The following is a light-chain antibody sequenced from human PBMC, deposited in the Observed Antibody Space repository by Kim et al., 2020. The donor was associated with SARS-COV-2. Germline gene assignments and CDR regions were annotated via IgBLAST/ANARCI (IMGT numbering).Light chain of an antibody. CDR2: DVS. J-gene: IGLJ2*01. CDR1: SSDVGGYNY. CDR3: SSYTSSSTSHVV. V-gene: IGLV2-14*01. Sequence: QSALTQPASVSGSPGQSITISCTGTSSDVGGYNYVSWYRQHPGKAPKLMIYDVSKRPSGVSNRFSGSKSGNTASLTISGLQAEDEADYYCSSYTSSSTSHVVFGGGTQLTVL.